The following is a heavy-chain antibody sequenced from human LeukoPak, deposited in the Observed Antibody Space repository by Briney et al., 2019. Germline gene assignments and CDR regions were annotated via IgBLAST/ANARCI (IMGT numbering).Heavy chain of an antibody. CDR3: ARFQLLRDEPIYYYYYGMDV. Sequence: ASVKVSCKASGYTFTSYDINWVRQATGQGPEWMGWMNPNSGNTGYAQKFQGRVTMTRNTSISTAYMELSSLRSEDTAVYYCARFQLLRDEPIYYYYYGMDVWGQGTTVTVSS. J-gene: IGHJ6*02. CDR2: MNPNSGNT. V-gene: IGHV1-8*01. D-gene: IGHD2-15*01. CDR1: GYTFTSYD.